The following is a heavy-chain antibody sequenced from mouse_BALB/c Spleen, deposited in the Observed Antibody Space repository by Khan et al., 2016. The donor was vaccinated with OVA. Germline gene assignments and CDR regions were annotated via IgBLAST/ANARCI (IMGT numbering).Heavy chain of an antibody. CDR1: GFTFGNYG. CDR3: ASHLTGSFAY. Sequence: EVELVESGGDLVKPGGSLKLSCAASGFTFGNYGMSWVRQIPDKRLEWVATINSDGTYTYYPDSVKGRFTISRNNAKNTLYLEMSSLKSEDTAMYYCASHLTGSFAYWGQGTLVTVSA. D-gene: IGHD4-1*01. J-gene: IGHJ3*01. V-gene: IGHV5-6*01. CDR2: INSDGTYT.